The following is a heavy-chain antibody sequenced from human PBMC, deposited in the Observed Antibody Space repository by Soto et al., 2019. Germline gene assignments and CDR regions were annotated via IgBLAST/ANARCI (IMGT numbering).Heavy chain of an antibody. V-gene: IGHV3-23*01. D-gene: IGHD6-19*01. Sequence: EVQLLESGGGLVQPGGSLRLSCAACGFTFSSYAMSCVRQPPGKGQEWVSVISGSSDNTYYADSVKGRFTISRDNAKNTLYLQMNSLRAEDTAVYYCAKPFYSSGSRVDYWGQGTLVTVSS. CDR2: ISGSSDNT. J-gene: IGHJ4*02. CDR3: AKPFYSSGSRVDY. CDR1: GFTFSSYA.